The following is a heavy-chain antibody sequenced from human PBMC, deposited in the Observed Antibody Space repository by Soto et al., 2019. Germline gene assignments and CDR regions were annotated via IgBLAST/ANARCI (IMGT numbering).Heavy chain of an antibody. CDR3: AKGDNLGPKTGYAFDP. D-gene: IGHD5-12*01. J-gene: IGHJ5*02. V-gene: IGHV6-1*01. CDR1: GDSVSSNTAS. Sequence: AQTLSLTCAISGDSVSSNTASWNWIRQSPSRGLEWLGRTYFRSKWYNDYAVSVKSRIIINPDTSNNQFSLQLNSVTPEDTEVYFCAKGDNLGPKTGYAFDPWGQGIMVTVS. CDR2: TYFRSKWYN.